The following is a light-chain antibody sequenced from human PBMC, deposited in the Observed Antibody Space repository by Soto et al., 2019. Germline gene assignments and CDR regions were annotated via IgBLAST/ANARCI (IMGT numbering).Light chain of an antibody. CDR3: SSYTSSSTRV. CDR2: EVS. Sequence: QSALTQPASVSGSPGQSITISCTGTSSDVGGYNYVSWYQQHPGKAPKLMIYEVSNRPSGVSNRFSGSKSGNTASLTNSGIQAEDEADYYCSSYTSSSTRVFGGGTKLTVL. V-gene: IGLV2-14*01. J-gene: IGLJ2*01. CDR1: SSDVGGYNY.